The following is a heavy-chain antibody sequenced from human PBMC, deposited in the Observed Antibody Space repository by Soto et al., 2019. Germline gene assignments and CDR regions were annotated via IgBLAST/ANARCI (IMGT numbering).Heavy chain of an antibody. J-gene: IGHJ4*02. V-gene: IGHV4-59*11. CDR2: ISDSGTT. Sequence: SETLSLTCTVSCGSIISLCWIRIRQPPGKGLEWIGYISDSGTTNYNPSLKSRVTISVDTSKNQFSLKLSSVTAADTAVYYCARVVGAAPFIYFDSWGKGSLVTGSS. CDR3: ARVVGAAPFIYFDS. CDR1: CGSIISLC. D-gene: IGHD2-15*01.